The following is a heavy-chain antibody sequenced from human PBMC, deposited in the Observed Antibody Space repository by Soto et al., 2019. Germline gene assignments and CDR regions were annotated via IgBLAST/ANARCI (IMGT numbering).Heavy chain of an antibody. V-gene: IGHV3-11*01. CDR2: ISGSGSHI. D-gene: IGHD3-22*01. Sequence: PGGSLRLSCAASGFIFSGYYMTWIRQAPGKGLEWVSYISGSGSHIYYADSVKGRFTISRDNSKNTLYLQMNSLRAEDTAVYYCAKDHGTYYYDSSGFDYWGQGTLVTVSS. J-gene: IGHJ4*02. CDR3: AKDHGTYYYDSSGFDY. CDR1: GFIFSGYY.